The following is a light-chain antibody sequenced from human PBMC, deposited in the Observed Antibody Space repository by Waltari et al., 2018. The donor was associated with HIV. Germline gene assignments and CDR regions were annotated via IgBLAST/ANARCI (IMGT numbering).Light chain of an antibody. CDR1: NNDIGYYDY. V-gene: IGLV2-14*01. CDR2: EAI. Sequence: QSALTQPASMSGSPGQSITISCTGTNNDIGYYDYVSWYQHYPGKAPKLLIYEAINRPPGVTNRISGSKSDNTASLTVSGLQTEYEADYICASFAYGSTFYVFGNGT. CDR3: ASFAYGSTFYV. J-gene: IGLJ1*01.